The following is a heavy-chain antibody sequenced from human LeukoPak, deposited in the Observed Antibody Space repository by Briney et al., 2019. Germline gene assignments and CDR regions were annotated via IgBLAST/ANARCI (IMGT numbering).Heavy chain of an antibody. D-gene: IGHD3-22*01. V-gene: IGHV4-59*01. J-gene: IGHJ4*02. CDR1: GGSISSYY. CDR3: ASLYYYDSSSHIFDY. CDR2: IYYSGST. Sequence: SETLSLTCTVSGGSISSYYWSWIRQPPGKGLEWIGYIYYSGSTNYNPSLKSRVTISVDTSKNQFSLKLSSVTAADTAVYCCASLYYYDSSSHIFDYWGQGTLVTVSS.